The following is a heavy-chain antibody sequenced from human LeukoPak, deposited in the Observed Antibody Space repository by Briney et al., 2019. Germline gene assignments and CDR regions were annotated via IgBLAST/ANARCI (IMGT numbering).Heavy chain of an antibody. V-gene: IGHV4-59*08. Sequence: SETLSLTCTVSGGSISSYYWSWIRQPPGKGLEWIGYVYYSGSTNYNPSLRSRVTISVDTSKNQFSLKLSSVTAADTAVYYCARGGNYGDYDGYFDYWGQGTLVTVSS. D-gene: IGHD4-17*01. CDR1: GGSISSYY. J-gene: IGHJ4*02. CDR2: VYYSGST. CDR3: ARGGNYGDYDGYFDY.